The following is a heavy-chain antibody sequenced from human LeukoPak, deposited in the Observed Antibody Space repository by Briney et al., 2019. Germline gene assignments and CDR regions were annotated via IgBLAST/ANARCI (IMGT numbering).Heavy chain of an antibody. J-gene: IGHJ4*02. CDR3: ADTFGGVMDPFDY. V-gene: IGHV3-21*01. CDR2: ISSSSSYI. Sequence: GGSLRLSCAASGFTFSSYSMNWVRQAPGKGLEWVSSISSSSSYIYYADSVKGRFTISRDNAKNSLYLQMNSLRAEDTAVYYCADTFGGVMDPFDYWGQGTLVTVSS. D-gene: IGHD3-16*01. CDR1: GFTFSSYS.